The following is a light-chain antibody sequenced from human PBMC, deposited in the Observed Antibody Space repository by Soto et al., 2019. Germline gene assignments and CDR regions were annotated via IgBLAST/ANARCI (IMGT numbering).Light chain of an antibody. V-gene: IGLV2-14*01. Sequence: QSALTQPASVYGSPGQSITISCTGTSSDVGGYNYVSWYQQHPGKAPKRMIYEVSNRPSGVSNRFSGSKSGNTASLTISGLQAEEEADYYCSSYTSSSTLVFGTGSKVTVL. CDR3: SSYTSSSTLV. CDR2: EVS. J-gene: IGLJ1*01. CDR1: SSDVGGYNY.